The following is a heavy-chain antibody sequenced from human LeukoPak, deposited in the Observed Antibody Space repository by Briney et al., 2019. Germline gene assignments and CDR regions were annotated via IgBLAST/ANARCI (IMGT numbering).Heavy chain of an antibody. J-gene: IGHJ5*02. Sequence: SVKVSCKASGGTFSSYAISWVRQAPGQGLEWMGGIIPIFGTANYAQKFQGRVTITADKSTSTAYMELSSLRSEDTAVNYCARRGSSGSYYNNWFDPWGQGTLVTVSS. V-gene: IGHV1-69*06. CDR1: GGTFSSYA. CDR2: IIPIFGTA. CDR3: ARRGSSGSYYNNWFDP. D-gene: IGHD3-10*01.